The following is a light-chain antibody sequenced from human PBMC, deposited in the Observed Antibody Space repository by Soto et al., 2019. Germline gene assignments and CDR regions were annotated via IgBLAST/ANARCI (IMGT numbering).Light chain of an antibody. CDR2: DTS. J-gene: IGKJ5*01. CDR1: QSVSNK. CDR3: QQYNNWPPAIT. Sequence: EIVMTQSPATLSVSPGERVTLSCRASQSVSNKLGWYQHKPGQAPRLLIYDTSTRAAGTPARFTGSGSGTDFTLTISSLQSEDFAVYYCQQYNNWPPAITFGQGTRLEIK. V-gene: IGKV3-15*01.